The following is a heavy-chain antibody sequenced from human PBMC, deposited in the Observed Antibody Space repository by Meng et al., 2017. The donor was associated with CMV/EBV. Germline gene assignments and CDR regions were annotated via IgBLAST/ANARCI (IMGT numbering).Heavy chain of an antibody. J-gene: IGHJ4*02. CDR2: VNSNNDAT. Sequence: QLQLVKSGAEMKKPGASVKFSCTTSGFTFSDYYIHWVRQAPGQGLEWMGWVNSNNDATNYARKFQGRVSMTRDTSISTAHMELSRLMSDDTAVYYCVRSSGWSLFDYWGQGTLVTVSS. D-gene: IGHD6-19*01. CDR1: GFTFSDYY. V-gene: IGHV1-2*02. CDR3: VRSSGWSLFDY.